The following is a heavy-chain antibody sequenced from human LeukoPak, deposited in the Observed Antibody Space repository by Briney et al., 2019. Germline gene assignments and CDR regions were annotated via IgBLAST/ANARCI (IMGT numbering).Heavy chain of an antibody. Sequence: PSETLSLTCTVSGGSISSSSYYWGWIRQPPGKGLEWIGSIYYSGSTYYNPSLKSRVTISVDTSKNQFSLKLSSVTAADTAVYYCARAGYSYGYDGMDVWGQGTTVTVSS. J-gene: IGHJ6*02. CDR1: GGSISSSSYY. D-gene: IGHD5-18*01. V-gene: IGHV4-39*01. CDR2: IYYSGST. CDR3: ARAGYSYGYDGMDV.